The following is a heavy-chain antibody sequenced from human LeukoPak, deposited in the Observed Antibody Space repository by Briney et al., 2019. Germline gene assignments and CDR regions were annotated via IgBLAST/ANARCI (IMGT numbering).Heavy chain of an antibody. D-gene: IGHD6-19*01. CDR3: ARDSRGWYGRIDY. Sequence: GGSLRLSCAASGFTFSDYEMNWVRQAPGKGLEWVSYISGSGNTIHYADSVKGRFTISRDNAKNPLYLQMNSLRVEDTAIYYCARDSRGWYGRIDYWGQGTLVTVSS. J-gene: IGHJ4*02. CDR2: ISGSGNTI. CDR1: GFTFSDYE. V-gene: IGHV3-48*03.